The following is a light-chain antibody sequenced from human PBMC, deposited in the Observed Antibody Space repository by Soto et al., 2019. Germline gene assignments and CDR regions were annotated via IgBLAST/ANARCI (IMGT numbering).Light chain of an antibody. CDR2: KAS. Sequence: DIQMTQSPSTLSASVGDRVTITCRASQDIGSWFAWYQQKPGKAPKLLIYKASSLKSEVPSRFSGSGSGTESTLTISSLQPDDFATYYCQQNNTYWTFGQGTKVEIK. J-gene: IGKJ1*01. CDR1: QDIGSW. V-gene: IGKV1-5*03. CDR3: QQNNTYWT.